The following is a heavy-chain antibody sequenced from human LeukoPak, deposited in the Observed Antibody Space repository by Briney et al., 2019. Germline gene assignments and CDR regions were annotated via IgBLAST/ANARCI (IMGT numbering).Heavy chain of an antibody. CDR3: ARDPNGDYIGTFDM. D-gene: IGHD4-17*01. CDR1: GFTFSSYG. J-gene: IGHJ3*02. CDR2: ISGSGGST. Sequence: GGSLRLSCAASGFTFSSYGMSWVRQAPGRGLEWVSSISGSGGSTQYADSVQGRFAISRDNSKNVLYLQMNSLRAEDTAVYFCARDPNGDYIGTFDMWGQGTMVSVSS. V-gene: IGHV3-23*01.